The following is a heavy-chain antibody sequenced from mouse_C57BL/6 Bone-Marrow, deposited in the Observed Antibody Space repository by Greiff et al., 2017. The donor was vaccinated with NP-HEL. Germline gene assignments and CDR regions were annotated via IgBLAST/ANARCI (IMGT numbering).Heavy chain of an antibody. Sequence: LSFPSSFSPFPSSPLPFFPPLSGPCLEWIGWFYPGSGSIKYNEKFKDKATLTADKSSSTVYMELSRLTSEDSAVYFCARHAPTVHFDYWGQGTTLTVSS. CDR1: FSPFPSSP. CDR2: FYPGSGSI. CDR3: ARHAPTVHFDY. D-gene: IGHD4-1*02. J-gene: IGHJ2*01. V-gene: IGHV1-62-2*01.